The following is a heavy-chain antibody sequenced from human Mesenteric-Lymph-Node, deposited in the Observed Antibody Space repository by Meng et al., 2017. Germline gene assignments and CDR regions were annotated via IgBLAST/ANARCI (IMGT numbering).Heavy chain of an antibody. CDR1: GGTFSSYA. D-gene: IGHD5-12*01. CDR3: ARVAVTTINNPYGNDAFDI. Sequence: SVKVSCKASGGTFSSYAISWVRQAPGQGLEWMGGIIPIFGTANYAQKFQGRVTITADKSTSTAYMELSSLRSEDTAVYYCARVAVTTINNPYGNDAFDIWGQGTMVTVSS. J-gene: IGHJ3*02. CDR2: IIPIFGTA. V-gene: IGHV1-69*06.